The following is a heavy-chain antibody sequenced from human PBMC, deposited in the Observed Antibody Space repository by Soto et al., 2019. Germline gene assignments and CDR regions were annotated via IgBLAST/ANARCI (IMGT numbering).Heavy chain of an antibody. CDR2: INAGNGNT. J-gene: IGHJ4*02. D-gene: IGHD3-22*01. CDR3: ARSRYYYDSSGYY. V-gene: IGHV1-3*01. CDR1: GYTFTSYA. Sequence: RASVKVSCKASGYTFTSYAMHWVRQAPGQRLEWMGWINAGNGNTKYSQKFQGRVTITRDTSASTAYMELSSLRSEDTAVYYCARSRYYYDSSGYYWGQGTLVTVSS.